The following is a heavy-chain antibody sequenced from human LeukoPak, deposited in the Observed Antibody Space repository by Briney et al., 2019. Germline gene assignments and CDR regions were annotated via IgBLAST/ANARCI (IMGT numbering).Heavy chain of an antibody. V-gene: IGHV4-4*07. CDR2: IYTSGST. D-gene: IGHD6-19*01. Sequence: PSETLSLTCIVSGDSISSHYWSWIRQSAGKGLEWIGRIYTSGSTNYNPSLRSRVTMSVDTSKNQFSLKLSSVTAADTAVYYCARQAYNSGWYADYWGQGTLVTVSS. J-gene: IGHJ4*02. CDR1: GDSISSHY. CDR3: ARQAYNSGWYADY.